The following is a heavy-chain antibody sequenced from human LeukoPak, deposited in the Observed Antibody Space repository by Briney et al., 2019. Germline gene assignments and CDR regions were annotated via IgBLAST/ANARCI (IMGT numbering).Heavy chain of an antibody. V-gene: IGHV4-39*01. J-gene: IGHJ4*02. Sequence: PSETLSLTCTVSGGSISSSSYYWGWIRQPPGKGLEWIGSIYYSGSTYYNPSLKSRVTISVDTSKNQFSLKLSSVTAADTAVYYCVRQGGKRPDYWGQGTLVTVSS. CDR1: GGSISSSSYY. D-gene: IGHD3-16*01. CDR3: VRQGGKRPDY. CDR2: IYYSGST.